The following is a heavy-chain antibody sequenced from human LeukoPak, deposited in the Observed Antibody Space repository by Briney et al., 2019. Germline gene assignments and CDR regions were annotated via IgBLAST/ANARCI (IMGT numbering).Heavy chain of an antibody. V-gene: IGHV3-7*01. D-gene: IGHD3-16*01. J-gene: IGHJ4*02. Sequence: PGGSLRLSCAASGFIFSNYWMSWVRQAPGKGLEWVANMNQDGSEKYYVGSVKGRFTISRDNADNSMYLQMNSLRVEDTAIYFCARDKPFGGLGNHFDYWGQGILVTVSS. CDR1: GFIFSNYW. CDR2: MNQDGSEK. CDR3: ARDKPFGGLGNHFDY.